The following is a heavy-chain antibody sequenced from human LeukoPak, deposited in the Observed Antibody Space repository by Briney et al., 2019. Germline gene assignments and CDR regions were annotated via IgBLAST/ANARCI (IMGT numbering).Heavy chain of an antibody. CDR1: SGSISSYS. Sequence: SETLSLTCAVSSGSISSYSWSWIRQPAGKGLEWFGRIYTTGATHYNPSLNSRVTMSIDTSKNQFSLKLRSVTAADTAVYYCARDGYTASYYSLHFWGQGILVTVSS. CDR3: ARDGYTASYYSLHF. V-gene: IGHV4-4*07. D-gene: IGHD1-26*01. CDR2: IYTTGAT. J-gene: IGHJ4*02.